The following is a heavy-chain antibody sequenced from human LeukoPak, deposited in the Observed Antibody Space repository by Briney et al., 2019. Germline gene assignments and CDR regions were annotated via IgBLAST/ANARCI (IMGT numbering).Heavy chain of an antibody. CDR3: AKDIGYFDWLFDF. V-gene: IGHV3-23*01. CDR1: RFTFSSYA. CDR2: ISGSGGST. J-gene: IGHJ4*02. D-gene: IGHD3-9*01. Sequence: GGSLRLSCAASRFTFSSYAMSWVRQAPGKGLEGVSAISGSGGSTYYADSVKGRFTIPRDNSKNTLYLQMNSLRAEDTAVYYCAKDIGYFDWLFDFWGQGTLVSVSS.